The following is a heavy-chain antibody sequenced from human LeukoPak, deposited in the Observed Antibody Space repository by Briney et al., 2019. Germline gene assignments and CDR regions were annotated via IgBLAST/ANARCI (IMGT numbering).Heavy chain of an antibody. Sequence: GGSLRLSCAASGFTFKTYTMNWVRQAPWKGLEGVSSITAIITAIYSADSVKGRFTISRDNAKNFLYLQMNSLRAEDTAVYYCARTYYDILTGYNPYFDYWGQGILVTVSS. V-gene: IGHV3-21*01. CDR3: ARTYYDILTGYNPYFDY. D-gene: IGHD3-9*01. CDR1: GFTFKTYT. CDR2: ITAIITAI. J-gene: IGHJ4*02.